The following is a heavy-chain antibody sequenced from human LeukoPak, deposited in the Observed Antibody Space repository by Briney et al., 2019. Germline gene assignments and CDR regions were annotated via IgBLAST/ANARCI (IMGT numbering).Heavy chain of an antibody. D-gene: IGHD3-16*02. CDR2: VSSSGGST. CDR1: GFTFTSYA. Sequence: GGSLRLSCAASGFTFTSYAMNWVRQAPGKGLEWVSVVSSSGGSTYYADSVKGRFTISRDNSKNTLSLQMSSLRAEDTAVYYCAKVKSGSYRGGDFDYWGQGTLVTVSS. J-gene: IGHJ4*02. V-gene: IGHV3-23*01. CDR3: AKVKSGSYRGGDFDY.